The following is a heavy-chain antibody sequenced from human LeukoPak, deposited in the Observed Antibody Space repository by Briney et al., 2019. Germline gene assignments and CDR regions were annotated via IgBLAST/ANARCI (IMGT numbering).Heavy chain of an antibody. CDR2: IIPIFGTA. Sequence: SVKVSCKASGGTFSSYAISWVRQAPGQGLEWMGGIIPIFGTANYAQKFQGRVTITADEPTSTAYMELSSLRSEDTAVYYCARDSDDYGDYFWFDPWGQGTLVTVSS. J-gene: IGHJ5*02. CDR3: ARDSDDYGDYFWFDP. CDR1: GGTFSSYA. D-gene: IGHD4-17*01. V-gene: IGHV1-69*01.